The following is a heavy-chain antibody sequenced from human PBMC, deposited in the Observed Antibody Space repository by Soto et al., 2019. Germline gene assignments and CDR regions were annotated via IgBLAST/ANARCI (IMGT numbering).Heavy chain of an antibody. D-gene: IGHD2-2*02. V-gene: IGHV1-69*06. Sequence: SVKFSVKASGCTFSSYAISWVRQAPGQGLDCIGGIIPIFGTANYAQNFQGRVTLTADKYTSTAYMELSSLRSEDTAVYYCARYVGRYCSSTSCYKAKQAFNIWGQGTMVTVSS. CDR1: GCTFSSYA. CDR2: IIPIFGTA. CDR3: ARYVGRYCSSTSCYKAKQAFNI. J-gene: IGHJ3*02.